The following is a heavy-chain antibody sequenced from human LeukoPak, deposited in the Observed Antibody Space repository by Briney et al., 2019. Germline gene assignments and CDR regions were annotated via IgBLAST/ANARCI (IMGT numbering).Heavy chain of an antibody. CDR1: GYTLSELS. CDR2: FDPEDGEI. V-gene: IGHV1-24*01. J-gene: IGHJ5*02. Sequence: RASVKVSCKVSGYTLSELSMHWVRQAPGKGLEWMGGFDPEDGEIIYAQKFQGRVTMTEDASTDTAYMELSSLRSEDTAVYYCSTVRLCDSSGYRLKSWGQGSLVTVSS. D-gene: IGHD3-22*01. CDR3: STVRLCDSSGYRLKS.